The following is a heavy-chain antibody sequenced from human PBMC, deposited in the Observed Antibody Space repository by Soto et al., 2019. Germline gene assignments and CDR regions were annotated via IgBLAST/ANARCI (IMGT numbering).Heavy chain of an antibody. Sequence: PGESLKISCKGSGYSFTSYWIGWVRQMPGKGLEWMGIIYPGDSDTRYSPSFQGQVTISADKSISTAYLQWSSLKASDSATYYCARRDFLTGYVYFDYWGQGTQVTVSS. CDR2: IYPGDSDT. CDR3: ARRDFLTGYVYFDY. J-gene: IGHJ4*02. D-gene: IGHD3-9*01. V-gene: IGHV5-51*01. CDR1: GYSFTSYW.